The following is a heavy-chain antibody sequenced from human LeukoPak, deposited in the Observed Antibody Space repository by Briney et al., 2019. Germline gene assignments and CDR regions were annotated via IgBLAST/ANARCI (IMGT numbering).Heavy chain of an antibody. CDR2: ISSSSSYI. CDR3: ARCITIFGVVDYYMGV. D-gene: IGHD3-3*01. V-gene: IGHV3-21*01. CDR1: GFTFSSYS. Sequence: PGGSLRLSCAASGFTFSSYSMNWVRQAPGKGLDWVSSISSSSSYIYYADSVKGRFTISRDNAKNSLYLQMNSLRAEDTAVYYCARCITIFGVVDYYMGVWGKGTTVTVSS. J-gene: IGHJ6*03.